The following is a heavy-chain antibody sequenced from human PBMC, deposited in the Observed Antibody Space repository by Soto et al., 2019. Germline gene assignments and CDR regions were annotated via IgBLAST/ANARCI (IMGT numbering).Heavy chain of an antibody. CDR1: GFTFSSYA. V-gene: IGHV3-30-3*01. CDR3: ARVYNSIAVAGAYDY. CDR2: ISYDGSNK. D-gene: IGHD6-19*01. Sequence: GGSLRLSCAASGFTFSSYAMHWVRQAPGKGLEWVAVISYDGSNKYYADSVKGRFTISRDNSKNTLYLQMNGLRAEDTAVYYFARVYNSIAVAGAYDYWGQGTLVTVSS. J-gene: IGHJ4*02.